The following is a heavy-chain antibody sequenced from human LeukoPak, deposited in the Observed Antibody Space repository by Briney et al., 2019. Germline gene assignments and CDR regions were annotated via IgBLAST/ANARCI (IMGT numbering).Heavy chain of an antibody. D-gene: IGHD6-19*01. CDR1: GFTFSSYG. Sequence: GGSLRLSCAASGFTFSSYGMHWVRQAPGKGLEWVAVIWYDGSNKYYADSVKGRFTISRDNSKNTLYLQMNSLRAEDTAVYYCARDHGYGSGWSTFDYWGQGTLVTVSS. CDR2: IWYDGSNK. CDR3: ARDHGYGSGWSTFDY. J-gene: IGHJ4*02. V-gene: IGHV3-33*01.